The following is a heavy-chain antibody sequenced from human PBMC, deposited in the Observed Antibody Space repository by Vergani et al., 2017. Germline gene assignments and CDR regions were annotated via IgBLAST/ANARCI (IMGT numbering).Heavy chain of an antibody. Sequence: EVQLVESGGGLVQPGGSLRLSCAASGFTFSSYSMNWVRQAPGKGLEWVSYIRSSSSTIYYADSVKGRFTISRDNAKNSLYLQMNSLGAEDTAVYYCAKEGGSGWYSVDYWGQGTLVTVSS. CDR1: GFTFSSYS. D-gene: IGHD6-19*01. V-gene: IGHV3-48*01. J-gene: IGHJ4*02. CDR2: IRSSSSTI. CDR3: AKEGGSGWYSVDY.